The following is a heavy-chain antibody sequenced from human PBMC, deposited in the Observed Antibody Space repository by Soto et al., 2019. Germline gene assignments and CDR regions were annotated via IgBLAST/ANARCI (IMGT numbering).Heavy chain of an antibody. Sequence: QVQLQESGPGLVKPSQTLSLTCTVSGGSISSGTDYWSWIRQPPGKGLEWIGYIYYTGTTDSNPSLKSRVSISVDTSKNQFSLKLSSVTAADTAVYYCAGGTSAYYYNLDYWGQGTLVTVSS. J-gene: IGHJ4*02. CDR1: GGSISSGTDY. CDR2: IYYTGTT. CDR3: AGGTSAYYYNLDY. V-gene: IGHV4-31*03. D-gene: IGHD3-22*01.